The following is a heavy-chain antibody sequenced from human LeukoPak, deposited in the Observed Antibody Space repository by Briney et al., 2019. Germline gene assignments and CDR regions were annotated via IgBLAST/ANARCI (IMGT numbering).Heavy chain of an antibody. J-gene: IGHJ6*02. Sequence: LGGSLRLSCAASGFIFNNHWMIWVRQAPGKGLEWVANIKEDGSAKYYVDSVKGRFTVSRDNAENSLFLQMNSLRAEDTGVYYCARYNMDVWGQGTTVTVSS. CDR3: ARYNMDV. D-gene: IGHD1-14*01. V-gene: IGHV3-7*01. CDR1: GFIFNNHW. CDR2: IKEDGSAK.